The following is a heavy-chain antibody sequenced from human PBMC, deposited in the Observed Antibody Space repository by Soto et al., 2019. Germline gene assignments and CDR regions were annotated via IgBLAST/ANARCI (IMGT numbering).Heavy chain of an antibody. D-gene: IGHD5-12*01. V-gene: IGHV4-30-4*01. CDR3: ARYSGYGGLRFDP. Sequence: QEQLQESGPGLVKPSQTLSLTCTVSGGSVSSGDYYWSWIRQPPGKGLEWIGYIHYSGSTYYNPPLRGRVAMPEGPTKCQFSLKLSSVTAADTAVYDWARYSGYGGLRFDPWGQGTLVHVSS. CDR1: GGSVSSGDYY. CDR2: IHYSGST. J-gene: IGHJ5*02.